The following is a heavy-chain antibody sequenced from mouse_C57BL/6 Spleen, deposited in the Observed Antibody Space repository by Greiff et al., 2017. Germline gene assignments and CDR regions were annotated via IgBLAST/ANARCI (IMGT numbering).Heavy chain of an antibody. CDR2: INPSSGYT. V-gene: IGHV1-7*01. CDR3: ARGPIDYEDDYAMDD. Sequence: VQLQQSGAELAKPGASVKLSCKASGYTFTSYWMHWVKQRPGQGLEWIGYINPSSGYTKYNQKFKGKATLTADKSSSTAYMQLSSLTYEDSAVYYCARGPIDYEDDYAMDDWGQGTSVTVSS. D-gene: IGHD2-4*01. CDR1: GYTFTSYW. J-gene: IGHJ4*01.